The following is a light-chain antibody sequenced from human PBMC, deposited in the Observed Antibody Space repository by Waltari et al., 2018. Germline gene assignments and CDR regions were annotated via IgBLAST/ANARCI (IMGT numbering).Light chain of an antibody. Sequence: DIQMTQSPSLLSASVGDRVTITCRASQDIHKYLVWYQQKPGEAPKSLIYAASSVQIGVPSKFRGSGSGTNFTLTISSLQPEDFATYYCQQYDTYPITFGQGTRLEIK. CDR1: QDIHKY. J-gene: IGKJ5*01. CDR2: AAS. V-gene: IGKV1-16*02. CDR3: QQYDTYPIT.